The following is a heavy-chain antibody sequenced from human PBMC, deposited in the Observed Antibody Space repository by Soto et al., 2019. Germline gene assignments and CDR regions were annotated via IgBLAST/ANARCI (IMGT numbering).Heavy chain of an antibody. CDR3: AAESRYCSGGGCG. D-gene: IGHD2-15*01. CDR1: GFTFTSSA. V-gene: IGHV1-58*02. J-gene: IGHJ4*02. CDR2: IVVGSGNT. Sequence: GASVKVSCKASGFTFTSSAMQWVRQARGQRLEWIGWIVVGSGNTNYAQKFQERVTITRDMSTSTAYMELSSLRSEDTAVYYCAAESRYCSGGGCGWGQGTLVTVSS.